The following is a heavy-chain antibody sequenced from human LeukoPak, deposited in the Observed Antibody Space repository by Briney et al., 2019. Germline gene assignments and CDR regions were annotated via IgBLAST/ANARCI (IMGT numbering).Heavy chain of an antibody. CDR2: INHSGST. CDR1: GGSFSGYY. D-gene: IGHD2-21*01. CDR3: ARFGNVVGTY. Sequence: PSETLSLTSAVYGGSFSGYYWSWLRQPPGKGLEWIGEINHSGSTNYNPSLKSRVTISVDTSKNQFSLKLSSVTAADTAVYYCARFGNVVGTYWGQGTLVTVSS. V-gene: IGHV4-34*01. J-gene: IGHJ4*02.